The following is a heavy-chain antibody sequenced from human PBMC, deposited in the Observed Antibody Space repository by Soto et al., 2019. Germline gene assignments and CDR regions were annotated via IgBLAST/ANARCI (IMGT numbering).Heavy chain of an antibody. CDR2: LYNAEST. Sequence: SETLSLTCTVSGGSISRYYWSWIRQPPGKGLEWIGYLYNAESTIYNPSLKSRVTISVDMSQNQFSLNLNYVTAADTAVYYCARDLWGYCGTDCYPLDVWGQGTTVTVS. V-gene: IGHV4-59*01. D-gene: IGHD2-21*02. CDR3: ARDLWGYCGTDCYPLDV. J-gene: IGHJ6*02. CDR1: GGSISRYY.